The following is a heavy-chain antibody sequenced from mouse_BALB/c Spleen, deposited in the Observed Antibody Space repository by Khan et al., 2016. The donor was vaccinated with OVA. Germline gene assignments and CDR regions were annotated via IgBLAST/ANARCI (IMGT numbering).Heavy chain of an antibody. V-gene: IGHV5-6*01. CDR3: ASHLTGSFAY. Sequence: EVELVESGGDLVRPGGSLKLSCAASGFSFSSYCMSWVRQTPDKRLEWVATISSGGDYTYYPDSVKGRFTISRDNAKNTLYLHMSSLKSEDTAIYYCASHLTGSFAYWGQGTLVTVSA. CDR2: ISSGGDYT. D-gene: IGHD4-1*01. CDR1: GFSFSSYC. J-gene: IGHJ3*01.